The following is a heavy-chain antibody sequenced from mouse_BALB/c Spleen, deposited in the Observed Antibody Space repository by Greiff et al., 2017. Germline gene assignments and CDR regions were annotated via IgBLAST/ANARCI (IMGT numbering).Heavy chain of an antibody. Sequence: QVQRVESGPGLVAPSQSLSITCTVSGFSLTSYGVHWVRQPPGKGLEWLGVIWAGGSTNYNSALMSRLSISKDNSKSQVFLKMNSLQTDDTAMYYCARENYGNYFYAMDYWGQGTSVTVSS. V-gene: IGHV2-9*02. CDR2: IWAGGST. D-gene: IGHD2-1*01. CDR3: ARENYGNYFYAMDY. J-gene: IGHJ4*01. CDR1: GFSLTSYG.